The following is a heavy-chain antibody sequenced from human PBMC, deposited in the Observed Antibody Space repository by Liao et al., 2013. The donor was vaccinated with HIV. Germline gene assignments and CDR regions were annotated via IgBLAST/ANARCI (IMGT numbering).Heavy chain of an antibody. J-gene: IGHJ4*02. D-gene: IGHD6-19*01. CDR2: IYHSGNT. CDR1: GAAISSGGTS. Sequence: QLQLQESGSGLVKPSQTLSLTCAVSGAAISSGGTSWNWIRQPPGKGLEWIGYIYHSGNTYYSPSLRSRVTISVDRSKNQFSLRLTSVTAADTAVYFCATYRAEAASFDSWAQGTLVTVSS. CDR3: ATYRAEAASFDS. V-gene: IGHV4-30-2*01.